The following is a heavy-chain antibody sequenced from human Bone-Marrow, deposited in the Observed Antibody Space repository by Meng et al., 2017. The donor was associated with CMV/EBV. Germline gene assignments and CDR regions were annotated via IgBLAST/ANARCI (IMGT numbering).Heavy chain of an antibody. CDR3: ARMRSITMVRRHAMDI. CDR2: IIPILGIA. Sequence: SVKVSCKASGGTFSSYTISWVRQAPGQGLEWMGRIIPILGIANYAQKFQGRVTITADKSTSTAYMELSSLRSEDTAVYYCARMRSITMVRRHAMDIWGQGTMVTVSS. D-gene: IGHD3-10*01. CDR1: GGTFSSYT. V-gene: IGHV1-69*02. J-gene: IGHJ3*02.